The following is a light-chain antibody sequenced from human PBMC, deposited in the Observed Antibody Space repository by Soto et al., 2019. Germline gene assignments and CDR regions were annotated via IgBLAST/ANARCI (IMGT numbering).Light chain of an antibody. CDR1: QNINIW. V-gene: IGKV1-5*03. J-gene: IGKJ1*01. CDR2: KAS. CDR3: LQYDTYWT. Sequence: IQMTQSPSTLSASVGDRVTITCRASQNINIWLAWYQQKPGKAPNLLIYKASSLESGVPSRFSGNKSGREFTLTISSLQPEDFATYYCLQYDTYWTFGQGTKVEIK.